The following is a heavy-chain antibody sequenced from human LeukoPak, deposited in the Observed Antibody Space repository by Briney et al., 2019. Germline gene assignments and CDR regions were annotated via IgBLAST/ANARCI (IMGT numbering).Heavy chain of an antibody. CDR2: INPNIGDT. CDR3: ARGRGHDYGDDHRRNAFDI. V-gene: IGHV1-2*02. CDR1: GYTFIDHY. Sequence: ASVKVSCKASGYTFIDHYIHWVRQAPGQGLESMGWINPNIGDTNYAQKFQGRVTMTRDTSSSTAYMELSRLRSDDTAVYYCARGRGHDYGDDHRRNAFDIWGQGTMVTVSS. D-gene: IGHD4-17*01. J-gene: IGHJ3*02.